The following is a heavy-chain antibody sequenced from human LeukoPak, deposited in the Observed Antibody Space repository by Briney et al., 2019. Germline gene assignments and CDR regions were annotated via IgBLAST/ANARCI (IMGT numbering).Heavy chain of an antibody. CDR1: GGSLSSSNYY. Sequence: PSETLSLTCTVSGGSLSSSNYYWGWVRQPPGKGLEWIATIYYSGSSYYNPSLKSRVTISVDTSKNQFSLKLSSVTAADTAVYYCARLAQGSGTDGFDYWGQGTLVTVSS. D-gene: IGHD3-10*01. V-gene: IGHV4-39*01. CDR2: IYYSGSS. J-gene: IGHJ4*02. CDR3: ARLAQGSGTDGFDY.